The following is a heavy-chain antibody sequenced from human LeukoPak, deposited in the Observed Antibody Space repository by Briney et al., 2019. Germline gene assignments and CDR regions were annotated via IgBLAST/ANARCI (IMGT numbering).Heavy chain of an antibody. V-gene: IGHV4-4*07. Sequence: PSETLSLTCTVSGGSISNYYWSWIRQPAGKGLEWIGRIYTSGSTNYNPSLKCRVTMSVDTSKNQFSLKLSSVTAADTAVYYCAREATTQWLVDYYYYYMDVWGKGTTVTISS. CDR2: IYTSGST. J-gene: IGHJ6*03. D-gene: IGHD6-19*01. CDR1: GGSISNYY. CDR3: AREATTQWLVDYYYYYMDV.